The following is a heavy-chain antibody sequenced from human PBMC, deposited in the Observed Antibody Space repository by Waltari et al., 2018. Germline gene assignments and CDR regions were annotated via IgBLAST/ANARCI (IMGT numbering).Heavy chain of an antibody. D-gene: IGHD3-10*01. CDR1: GFTFSDYY. CDR3: ARDPLHYDGSVSLYYFDY. CDR2: ISSSGSTI. V-gene: IGHV3-11*04. Sequence: QVQLVESGGGLVKPGGSLRLSCAASGFTFSDYYMSWIRQAPGKGLDVVAYISSSGSTIYYADSVKGRFTISRDNSKNSRYLQMNSLRAEDTAVYYCARDPLHYDGSVSLYYFDYWGQGTLVTVSS. J-gene: IGHJ4*02.